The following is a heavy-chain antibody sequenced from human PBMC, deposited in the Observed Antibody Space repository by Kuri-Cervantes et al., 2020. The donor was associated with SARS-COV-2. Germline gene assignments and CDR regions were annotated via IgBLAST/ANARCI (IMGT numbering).Heavy chain of an antibody. Sequence: GESLRLSCAASGFTFDDYGMSWVRQAPGKGLEWVSGINWNGGSTGYADSVKGRFTISRDNAKNSLYLQMNSLRAEDTALYYCARDRSQSSENAFDIWGQGTMVTVS. V-gene: IGHV3-20*04. D-gene: IGHD6-25*01. CDR3: ARDRSQSSENAFDI. CDR1: GFTFDDYG. J-gene: IGHJ3*02. CDR2: INWNGGST.